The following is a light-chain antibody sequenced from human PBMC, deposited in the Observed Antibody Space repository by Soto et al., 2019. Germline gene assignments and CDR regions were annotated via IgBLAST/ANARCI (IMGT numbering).Light chain of an antibody. CDR3: SSYTSSTSLV. CDR2: GVI. Sequence: QSALTQPASVSGSPGQSITISCTGSSSDIVYSFVSWYQQHPGKAPKLIIYGVINRPSGVSNRFSGSKSDNTASLTISGLQAEDEADYYCSSYTSSTSLVFGAGTKLTVL. CDR1: SSDIVYSF. V-gene: IGLV2-14*03. J-gene: IGLJ2*01.